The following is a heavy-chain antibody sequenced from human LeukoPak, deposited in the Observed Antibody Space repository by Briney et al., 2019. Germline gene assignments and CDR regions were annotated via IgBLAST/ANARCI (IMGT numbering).Heavy chain of an antibody. J-gene: IGHJ6*03. CDR1: GGTFSSYA. CDR2: IIPIFGTA. CDR3: AREGITFGGVGPKSRAPYYYMDV. Sequence: SVKVSCKASGGTFSSYAISCVRQAPGQGLEWMGGIIPIFGTANYAQKFQGRVTITADESTSTAYMELSSLRSEDTAVYYCAREGITFGGVGPKSRAPYYYMDVWGKGTTVTISS. D-gene: IGHD3-16*01. V-gene: IGHV1-69*13.